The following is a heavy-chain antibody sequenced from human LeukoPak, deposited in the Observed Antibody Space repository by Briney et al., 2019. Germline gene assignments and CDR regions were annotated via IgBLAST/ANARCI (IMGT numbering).Heavy chain of an antibody. CDR2: INSGGTTK. V-gene: IGHV3-48*03. Sequence: GSLRLSCAASGFTFSSYQMIWVRQAPGKGPEWVSYINSGGTTKYYADSVKGRFTISRDNAKNSLYLQMNSLRAEDTAVYYCARALTTGGQGTLVTVSS. CDR3: ARALTT. CDR1: GFTFSSYQ. D-gene: IGHD4-11*01. J-gene: IGHJ4*02.